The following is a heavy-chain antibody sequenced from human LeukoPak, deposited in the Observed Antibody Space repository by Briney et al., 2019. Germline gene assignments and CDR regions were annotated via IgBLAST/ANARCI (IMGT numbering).Heavy chain of an antibody. J-gene: IGHJ6*03. D-gene: IGHD2-2*01. Sequence: ASVKVSCKASGYTFTSYGISWVRQAPGQGLEWMGWISAYNGNTNYAQKLQGRVTMTTDTSTSTAYMELRSLRSDDTAVYYCARELGGYCSSTSCQKPYYYYMDVWGKGTTVTDSS. CDR2: ISAYNGNT. CDR1: GYTFTSYG. CDR3: ARELGGYCSSTSCQKPYYYYMDV. V-gene: IGHV1-18*01.